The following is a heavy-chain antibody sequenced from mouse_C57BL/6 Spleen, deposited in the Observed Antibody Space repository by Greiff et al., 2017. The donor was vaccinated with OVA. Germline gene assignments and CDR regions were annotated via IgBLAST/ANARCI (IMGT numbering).Heavy chain of an antibody. J-gene: IGHJ3*01. Sequence: QVQLQQSGPELVKPGASVKISCKASGYAFSSSWMNWVKQRPGKGLEWIGRIYPGDGDTNYNEKFKGKATLTADKSSSTAYMQLSSLTSEDSAVYFCARGTHSAWFAYWGQGTLVTVSA. V-gene: IGHV1-82*01. CDR2: IYPGDGDT. D-gene: IGHD3-1*01. CDR1: GYAFSSSW. CDR3: ARGTHSAWFAY.